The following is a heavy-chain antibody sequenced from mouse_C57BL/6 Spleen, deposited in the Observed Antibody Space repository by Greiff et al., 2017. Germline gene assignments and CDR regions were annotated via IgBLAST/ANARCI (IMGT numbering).Heavy chain of an antibody. J-gene: IGHJ3*01. CDR3: TTSTMVTTGFAY. CDR1: GFNIKDDY. Sequence: EVQLQQSGAELVRPGASVKLSCTASGFNIKDDYMHWVKQRPEQGLEWIGWIDPENGDTAYASKFPGKATLTADTSSNTAYLQLSSLTSEDTAVYYCTTSTMVTTGFAYWGQGTLVTVSA. D-gene: IGHD2-2*01. CDR2: IDPENGDT. V-gene: IGHV14-4*01.